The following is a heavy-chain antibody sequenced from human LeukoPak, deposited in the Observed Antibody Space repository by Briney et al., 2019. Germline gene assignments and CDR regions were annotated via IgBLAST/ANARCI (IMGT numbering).Heavy chain of an antibody. J-gene: IGHJ4*02. CDR3: AKEGFMNYDSSGYYYYYFDY. CDR2: ISGSGGST. D-gene: IGHD3-22*01. Sequence: GGSLRLSCAASGFTFSSYGMSWVRQAPGKGLEWVSAISGSGGSTYYADSVKGRFTISRDNSKNTLYLQMNSLRAEDTAVYYCAKEGFMNYDSSGYYYYYFDYWGQGTLVTVSS. CDR1: GFTFSSYG. V-gene: IGHV3-23*01.